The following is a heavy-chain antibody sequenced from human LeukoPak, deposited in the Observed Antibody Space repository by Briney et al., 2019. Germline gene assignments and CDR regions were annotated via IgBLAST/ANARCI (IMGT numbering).Heavy chain of an antibody. CDR1: GYSFTSYW. CDR3: ALWFGESLNNNWFDP. CDR2: IYPGDSDT. V-gene: IGHV5-51*01. Sequence: GESLKISCKGSGYSFTSYWIGWVRQMPGKGLEWMGIIYPGDSDTRYSPSFQGQVTISADKSISTAYLQWSSLKASDTAMYYCALWFGESLNNNWFDPWGQGTLVTVSS. J-gene: IGHJ5*02. D-gene: IGHD3-10*01.